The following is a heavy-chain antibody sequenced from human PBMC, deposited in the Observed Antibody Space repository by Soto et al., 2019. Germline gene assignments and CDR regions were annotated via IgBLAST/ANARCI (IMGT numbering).Heavy chain of an antibody. J-gene: IGHJ4*01. V-gene: IGHV3-74*01. CDR3: TRVSGGGTLAYFDY. D-gene: IGHD2-15*01. CDR2: INSDGSST. CDR1: GFTLSSYG. Sequence: GGSLRLSCAASGFTLSSYGMHWVRQAPGKGLVWVSRINSDGSSTSYADSVKGRFAISRDNAKNTLYLQMNSLRAEDTAMYYCTRVSGGGTLAYFDYWGHGTLVTAPQ.